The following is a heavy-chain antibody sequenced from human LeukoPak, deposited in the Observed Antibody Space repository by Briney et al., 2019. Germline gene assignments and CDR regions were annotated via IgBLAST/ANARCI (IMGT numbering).Heavy chain of an antibody. D-gene: IGHD3-10*01. J-gene: IGHJ3*02. Sequence: GGSLRLSCAASGFTFSSYGMSWVRQAPGKGLEWVSAISGSGGSTYYADSVKGRFTISRDNSKNTLYLQMNSLRAEDTAIYYCAKGGYGSGSYSGFDIWGQGTMVTVSS. CDR2: ISGSGGST. V-gene: IGHV3-23*01. CDR1: GFTFSSYG. CDR3: AKGGYGSGSYSGFDI.